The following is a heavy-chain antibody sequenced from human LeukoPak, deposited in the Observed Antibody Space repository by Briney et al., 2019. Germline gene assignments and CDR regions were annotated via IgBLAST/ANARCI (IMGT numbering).Heavy chain of an antibody. CDR2: FDPEDGET. J-gene: IGHJ4*02. CDR3: ARFHWNRYYDILTGYYYFDY. D-gene: IGHD3-9*01. V-gene: IGHV1-24*01. CDR1: GYTLTELS. Sequence: ASVKVSCKVSGYTLTELSMHWVRQAPGKGLEWMGGFDPEDGETIYAQKFQGRVTMTTDTSTSTAYMELRSLRSDDTAAYYCARFHWNRYYDILTGYYYFDYWGQGTLVTVSS.